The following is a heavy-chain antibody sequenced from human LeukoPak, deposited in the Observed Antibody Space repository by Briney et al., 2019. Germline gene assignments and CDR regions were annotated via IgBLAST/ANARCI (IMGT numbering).Heavy chain of an antibody. J-gene: IGHJ4*02. CDR3: ARLWRDGSNWHPDDN. CDR2: TSVNDGA. V-gene: IGHV4-4*07. CDR1: GASVNAYL. D-gene: IGHD4-11*01. Sequence: SETLSLTCAVSGASVNAYLWSWIRQPAGQGLEWIGRTSVNDGATYNPSLMSRDTMSVDTSKNQFSLRLTSMTAADTAIYYCARLWRDGSNWHPDDNWGQGILVTVSS.